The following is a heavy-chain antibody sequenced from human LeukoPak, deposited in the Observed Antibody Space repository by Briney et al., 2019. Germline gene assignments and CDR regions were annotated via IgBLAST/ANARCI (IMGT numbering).Heavy chain of an antibody. CDR3: ARLSAHCSSSCCHFDC. J-gene: IGHJ5*01. Sequence: SETLSLTCTVSGGSISSSGYYWGWIRQPPGKGLEWIGNIYYSGSTYYNSSLKSRITISVDTSKNQFSLKLNSVTAADTAVYYCARLSAHCSSSCCHFDCWGQGTLVTVSS. CDR1: GGSISSSGYY. V-gene: IGHV4-39*01. D-gene: IGHD2-2*01. CDR2: IYYSGST.